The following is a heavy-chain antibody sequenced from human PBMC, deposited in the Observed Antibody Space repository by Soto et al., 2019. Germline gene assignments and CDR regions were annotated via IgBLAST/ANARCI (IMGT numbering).Heavy chain of an antibody. CDR3: TRLWWGSGGPPLYY. Sequence: EVQLVESGGGLVQPGGSLKLSCAASGFTLSGSAVYWVRQASGKGLEWVGRIRSKSNNYATAYGASVKGRFSISRDDLKNTAYLQMTSLKTEDTAVYYCTRLWWGSGGPPLYYWGQGTLVTVSS. V-gene: IGHV3-73*01. J-gene: IGHJ4*02. CDR1: GFTLSGSA. CDR2: IRSKSNNYAT. D-gene: IGHD3-16*01.